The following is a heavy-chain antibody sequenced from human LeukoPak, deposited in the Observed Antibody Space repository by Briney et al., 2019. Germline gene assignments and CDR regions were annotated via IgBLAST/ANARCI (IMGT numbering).Heavy chain of an antibody. CDR1: GYTFSRFD. V-gene: IGHV1-8*03. D-gene: IGHD1-7*01. Sequence: GASVKVSCKTSGYTFSRFDINWVRQATGQRPEWMGWMSPKTGHTGYAPKFQGRVTFSRNTSVSTVYMELDILRSEDTAVYFCARGSVTGTYADYYYSYLNVWGKGTTVTVSS. J-gene: IGHJ6*03. CDR2: MSPKTGHT. CDR3: ARGSVTGTYADYYYSYLNV.